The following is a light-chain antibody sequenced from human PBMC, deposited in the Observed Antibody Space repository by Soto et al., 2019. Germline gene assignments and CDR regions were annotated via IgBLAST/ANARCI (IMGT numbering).Light chain of an antibody. V-gene: IGKV1-12*01. Sequence: DIQMTQSPSSVSASVGDRVTITCRASQDIRSWLAWYQQKPGKAPNLLIYAASTLRSGVPSRFSGSGSGTDFPLTISNPQGGNFAVYYCQQANTFPTFGQGTKVEIK. CDR1: QDIRSW. J-gene: IGKJ1*01. CDR3: QQANTFPT. CDR2: AAS.